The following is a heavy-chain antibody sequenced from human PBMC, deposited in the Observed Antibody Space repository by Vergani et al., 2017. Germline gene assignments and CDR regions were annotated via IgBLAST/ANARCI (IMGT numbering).Heavy chain of an antibody. D-gene: IGHD6-13*01. CDR1: GFTFSDYY. J-gene: IGHJ4*02. Sequence: QVQLVESGGGLVKPGGSLRLSCAASGFTFSDYYMSWIRQAPGKGLEWFSYISSSGSTIYYADSVKGRFTIARDNAKNSLYLQMTSLTAEDTAVYYCARAPSTSYSSSWYTDYWGQGTLVTVSS. CDR2: ISSSGSTI. V-gene: IGHV3-11*01. CDR3: ARAPSTSYSSSWYTDY.